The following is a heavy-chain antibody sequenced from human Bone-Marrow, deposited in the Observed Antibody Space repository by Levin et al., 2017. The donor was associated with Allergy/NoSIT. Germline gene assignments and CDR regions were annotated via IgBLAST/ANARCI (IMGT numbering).Heavy chain of an antibody. CDR3: TRDPRGRGSGSSPNWFDP. J-gene: IGHJ5*02. D-gene: IGHD1-26*01. CDR2: IRSKTYGGTT. CDR1: GFTFGDYA. V-gene: IGHV3-49*03. Sequence: PGGSLRLSCTASGFTFGDYAMSWFRQAPGKGLEWVGFIRSKTYGGTTEYAASVKDRITMSRDDSKSIAYLEMNSLKSEDTAVYYCTRDPRGRGSGSSPNWFDPWGQGTLVSVSS.